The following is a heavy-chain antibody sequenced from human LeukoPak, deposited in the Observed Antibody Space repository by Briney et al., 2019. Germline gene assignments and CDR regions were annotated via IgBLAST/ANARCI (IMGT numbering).Heavy chain of an antibody. Sequence: GSLRLSCAASGFSFSTHAMSWVRQAPGKGLEWVANIKQDGSEKYYVDSVKGRFTISRDNAKNSLYLQMNSLRAEDTAVYYCARADYYGSGSYYKDYWGQGTLVTVSS. V-gene: IGHV3-7*01. CDR3: ARADYYGSGSYYKDY. J-gene: IGHJ4*02. CDR1: GFSFSTHA. D-gene: IGHD3-10*01. CDR2: IKQDGSEK.